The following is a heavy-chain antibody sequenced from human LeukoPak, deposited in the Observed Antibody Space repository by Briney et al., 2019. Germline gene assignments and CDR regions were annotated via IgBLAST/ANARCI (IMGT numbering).Heavy chain of an antibody. CDR2: IYPGDSDT. CDR1: GYSFTSYW. Sequence: GESLKISCKGSGYSFTSYWIAWVRQMPGKGLECMGIIYPGDSDTRYRPSFQGQVTISADKSISTAYLQWSSLKASDTAMYSCARRGTGPLRGDYYYYFGMDVWGQGTTVTVSS. J-gene: IGHJ6*02. CDR3: ARRGTGPLRGDYYYYFGMDV. D-gene: IGHD1-1*01. V-gene: IGHV5-51*01.